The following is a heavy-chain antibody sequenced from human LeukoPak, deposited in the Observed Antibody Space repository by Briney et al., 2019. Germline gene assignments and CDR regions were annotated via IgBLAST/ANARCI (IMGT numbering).Heavy chain of an antibody. CDR2: IYYSGST. Sequence: SETLSLTCTVSGGSISSYYWSWIRQPPGKGLEWIGYIYYSGSTNYNPSLKSRVTISVATSKNQFSLKLTSVTAADTAVYYCATDFGDSSGWYRFWGQGTLVAVSS. D-gene: IGHD6-19*01. V-gene: IGHV4-59*08. CDR3: ATDFGDSSGWYRF. CDR1: GGSISSYY. J-gene: IGHJ4*02.